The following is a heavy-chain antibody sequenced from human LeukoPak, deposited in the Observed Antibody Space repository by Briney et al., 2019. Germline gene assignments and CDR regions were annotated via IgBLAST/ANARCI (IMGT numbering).Heavy chain of an antibody. Sequence: PGGSLRLSCAASGFTFSSYGMHWVRQAPGKGLEWVAVISYDGSNKYYADSVKGRFTISRDNSKNTLYLQMNSLRAEDTAVYYCARGSVEGPFDYWGQGTLVTVSS. J-gene: IGHJ4*02. V-gene: IGHV3-30*03. CDR1: GFTFSSYG. CDR3: ARGSVEGPFDY. CDR2: ISYDGSNK.